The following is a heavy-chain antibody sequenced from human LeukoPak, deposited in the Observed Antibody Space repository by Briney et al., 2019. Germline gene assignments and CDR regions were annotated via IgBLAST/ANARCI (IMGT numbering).Heavy chain of an antibody. J-gene: IGHJ4*02. V-gene: IGHV4-39*01. CDR2: VYYTGRT. CDR3: ARLGYYGSGSYYEEEEGYYFDY. Sequence: SETLSLTCTVSGGSISSASSYWGWIRQPPGKGLEWIGTVYYTGRTYNNPSLKSRITISVDTSKNQFSLKLSSVTAADTAVYYCARLGYYGSGSYYEEEEGYYFDYWGQGTLVTVSS. CDR1: GGSISSASSY. D-gene: IGHD3-10*01.